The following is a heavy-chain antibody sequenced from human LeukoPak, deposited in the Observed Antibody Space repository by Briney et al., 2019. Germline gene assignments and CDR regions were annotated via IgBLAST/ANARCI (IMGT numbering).Heavy chain of an antibody. V-gene: IGHV3-30*02. J-gene: IGHJ4*02. CDR1: GFTFSFGASG. CDR2: IQYDDSEK. CDR3: AREGRTVEIGEFDY. Sequence: GGSLRLSCAASGFTFSFGASGIHWVRQAPGKGLEWVAFIQYDDSEKSYADSVKGRCTTSRDNSKRTVYLQMNSLRVEDTAVYYCAREGRTVEIGEFDYWGLGTLVTVSS. D-gene: IGHD3-10*01.